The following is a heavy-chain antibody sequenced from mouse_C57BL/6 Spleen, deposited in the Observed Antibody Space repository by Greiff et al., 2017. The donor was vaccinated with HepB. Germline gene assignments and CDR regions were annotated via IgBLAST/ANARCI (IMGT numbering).Heavy chain of an antibody. V-gene: IGHV14-4*01. J-gene: IGHJ3*01. D-gene: IGHD2-4*01. Sequence: VQLQQSGAELVRPGASVKLSCTASGFNIKDDYMHWVKQRPEQGLEWIGWIDPENGDTEYASKFQGKATITADTSSNTAYLQLSSLTSEDTAVYYCTIDYDVTWFAYWGQGTLVTVSA. CDR3: TIDYDVTWFAY. CDR1: GFNIKDDY. CDR2: IDPENGDT.